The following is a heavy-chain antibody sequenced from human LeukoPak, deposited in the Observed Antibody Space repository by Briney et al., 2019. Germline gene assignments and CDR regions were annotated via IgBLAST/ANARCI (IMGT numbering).Heavy chain of an antibody. Sequence: GGSLRLSCAASGFTFSSSAMSWVRQVPGKGLEWVSGISASGGSTSYADSVRGRFTISRDNSKNTLYLQMNSLRAQDTAVYYCAKYDYGGNPNEYYFDYWGQGTLVTVSS. CDR2: ISASGGST. CDR3: AKYDYGGNPNEYYFDY. V-gene: IGHV3-23*01. D-gene: IGHD4-23*01. J-gene: IGHJ4*02. CDR1: GFTFSSSA.